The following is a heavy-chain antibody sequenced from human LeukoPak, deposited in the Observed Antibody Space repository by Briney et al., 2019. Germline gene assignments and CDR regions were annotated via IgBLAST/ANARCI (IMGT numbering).Heavy chain of an antibody. CDR2: ITNSGSSI. V-gene: IGHV3-23*05. CDR3: AKEVENRFDI. Sequence: GSLRLSCVASGFNFGSYAMNWVRQAPGKGLEWISRITNSGSSIFYADSVKGRFTISRDNSRNMLYLQMNSLRAEDTAVYYCAKEVENRFDIWGQGTIVTVSS. J-gene: IGHJ3*02. CDR1: GFNFGSYA. D-gene: IGHD5-24*01.